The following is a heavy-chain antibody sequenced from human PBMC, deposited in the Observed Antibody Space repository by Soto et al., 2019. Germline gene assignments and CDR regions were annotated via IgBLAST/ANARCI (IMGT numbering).Heavy chain of an antibody. CDR1: GFTFSTAW. D-gene: IGHD3-9*01. J-gene: IGHJ4*02. V-gene: IGHV3-15*01. CDR2: IKSKTDGGTT. Sequence: EVQLVESGGGLVKPGGSLRLSCAASGFTFSTAWMSWVRQAPGKGLEWVGRIKSKTDGGTTDYAAPVKGRFTISRDDSKNTLYLQMNSLKTEDTAVYYCTTVDRTYYDILTGYSDYWGQGTLVTISS. CDR3: TTVDRTYYDILTGYSDY.